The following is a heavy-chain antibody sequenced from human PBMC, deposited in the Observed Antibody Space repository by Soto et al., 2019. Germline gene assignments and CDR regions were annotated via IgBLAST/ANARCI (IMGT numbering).Heavy chain of an antibody. CDR3: ARGTGTAETTFDY. D-gene: IGHD1-1*01. J-gene: IGHJ4*02. Sequence: GASVKVSCKASGYTFTGYYMHWVRQAPRQGLEWMGWINPNSGGTNYAQKFQGRVTMTRDTSISTAYMELSRLRSDDTAVYYCARGTGTAETTFDYWGQGTLVTVSS. V-gene: IGHV1-2*02. CDR1: GYTFTGYY. CDR2: INPNSGGT.